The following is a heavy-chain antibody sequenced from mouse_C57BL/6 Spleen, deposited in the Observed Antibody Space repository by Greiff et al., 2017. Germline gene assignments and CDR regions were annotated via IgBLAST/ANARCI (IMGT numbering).Heavy chain of an antibody. CDR1: GYTFTSYW. V-gene: IGHV1-69*01. CDR3: ARGDGNYVTFDY. CDR2: IDPSDSYT. J-gene: IGHJ2*01. Sequence: VQLQQPGAELVMPGASVKLSCKASGYTFTSYWMHWVKQRPGQGLEWIGEIDPSDSYTNYNQKFKGKSTLTVDKSSSTAYMQLSSLTSEDSAVYYWARGDGNYVTFDYWGQGTTLTGSS. D-gene: IGHD2-1*01.